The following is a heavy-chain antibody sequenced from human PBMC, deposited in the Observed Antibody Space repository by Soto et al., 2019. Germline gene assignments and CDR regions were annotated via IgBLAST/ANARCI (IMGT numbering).Heavy chain of an antibody. Sequence: QVQLVQSGAEVKKPGSSVKVSCEASGGTFSGHAISWVRQAPGQGPEWMGGLIPLFGTTQHAQNFQDRLTITADKSTSPAYMELTSLRFEDTAIYYCARGPNWGYRFDSWGQGPLVTVSS. D-gene: IGHD7-27*01. CDR1: GGTFSGHA. V-gene: IGHV1-69*06. CDR2: LIPLFGTT. J-gene: IGHJ4*02. CDR3: ARGPNWGYRFDS.